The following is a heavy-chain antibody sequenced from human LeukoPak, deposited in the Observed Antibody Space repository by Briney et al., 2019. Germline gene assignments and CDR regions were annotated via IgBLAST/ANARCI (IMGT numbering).Heavy chain of an antibody. CDR2: INHSGYT. CDR3: TRMTTGHDY. CDR1: GVSFNDYY. V-gene: IGHV4-34*01. J-gene: IGHJ4*02. Sequence: SETLSLTCAVSGVSFNDYYWSWVRQTPGKGLEWIGEINHSGYTNDSPSLKSRVTLSTDTSRKQFSLNLRSVTVADSGIYYCTRMTTGHDYWGQGTLVTVSS. D-gene: IGHD4-17*01.